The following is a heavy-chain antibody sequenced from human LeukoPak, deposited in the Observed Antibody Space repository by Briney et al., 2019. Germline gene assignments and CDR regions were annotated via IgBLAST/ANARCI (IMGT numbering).Heavy chain of an antibody. CDR2: ISSSSSYI. D-gene: IGHD4-17*01. Sequence: GGSLRLSCAASGFTFSSYSMNWVRQAPGKGLEWVSSISSSSSYIYYADSVKGRFTISRDNAKNSLYLQMNSLRAEDTAVYYCARHDYGDYEFDYWGQGTLVTVSS. CDR1: GFTFSSYS. J-gene: IGHJ4*02. CDR3: ARHDYGDYEFDY. V-gene: IGHV3-21*01.